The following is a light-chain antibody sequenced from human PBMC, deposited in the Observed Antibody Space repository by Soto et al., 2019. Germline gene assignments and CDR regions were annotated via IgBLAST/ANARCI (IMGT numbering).Light chain of an antibody. CDR3: QQYDRIPGFT. V-gene: IGKV3-20*01. CDR1: QSFRSNY. Sequence: EIVLTQSPGTLSLSPGERATLSCRASQSFRSNYLAWYQQRPGQAPRLLIYGVSSRASGIPDRFSGSVSGTDFTPTISRLEPEDSAVYYCQQYDRIPGFTFGGGTKVEI. CDR2: GVS. J-gene: IGKJ4*01.